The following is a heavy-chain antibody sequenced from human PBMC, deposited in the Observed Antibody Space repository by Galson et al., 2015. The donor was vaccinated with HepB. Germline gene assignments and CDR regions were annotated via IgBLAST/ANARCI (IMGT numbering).Heavy chain of an antibody. D-gene: IGHD1-1*01. CDR3: AKDMVTGTVH. Sequence: SLRLSCAASGFTFDDYAMHWVRQAPGKGLEWVSGISWNSGSIGYADSVKGRFTISRDNAKNSLYLQMNSLRAEDTALYYCAKDMVTGTVHWGQGTLVTVSS. CDR1: GFTFDDYA. V-gene: IGHV3-9*01. J-gene: IGHJ4*02. CDR2: ISWNSGSI.